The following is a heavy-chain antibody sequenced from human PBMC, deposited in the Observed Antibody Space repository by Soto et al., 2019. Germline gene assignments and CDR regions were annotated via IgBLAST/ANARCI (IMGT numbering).Heavy chain of an antibody. D-gene: IGHD2-2*01. J-gene: IGHJ6*03. CDR2: IYYSGST. V-gene: IGHV4-28*01. Sequence: SETLSLTCAVSGYSISSSNWWGWVRQPPGKGLEWIGYIYYSGSTYYNPSLKSRVTMSVDTSKNQFSLKLSSVTAVDTAVYYCARHVVVPAGYYYYMDVWGKGTTVTVSS. CDR3: ARHVVVPAGYYYYMDV. CDR1: GYSISSSNW.